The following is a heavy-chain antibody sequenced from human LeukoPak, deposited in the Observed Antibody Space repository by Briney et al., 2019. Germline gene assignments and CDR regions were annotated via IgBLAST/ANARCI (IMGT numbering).Heavy chain of an antibody. CDR1: GYTFTSYG. J-gene: IGHJ4*02. Sequence: ASVKVSCNASGYTFTSYGISWVRQAPGQGLEWMGWISAYNGNTNYAQKLQGRVTMTTDTSTSTAYMELRSLRSDDTAVYYCARDRQAYYYDSSGSYFDYWGQGTLVTVSS. D-gene: IGHD3-22*01. CDR3: ARDRQAYYYDSSGSYFDY. V-gene: IGHV1-18*01. CDR2: ISAYNGNT.